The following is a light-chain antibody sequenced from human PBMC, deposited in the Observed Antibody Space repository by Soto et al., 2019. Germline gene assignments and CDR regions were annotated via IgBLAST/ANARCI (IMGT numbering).Light chain of an antibody. CDR3: QQYNSYPFT. Sequence: DIQMTQSPSTLSASVGDRVTITCRASQSISTWLAWYQQKPGKAPNLLIHKASTLQSGVPSKFSGSGSGTEFTLTISSLQPDDLATYYCQQYNSYPFTFGQGTKLEIK. CDR2: KAS. CDR1: QSISTW. V-gene: IGKV1-5*03. J-gene: IGKJ2*01.